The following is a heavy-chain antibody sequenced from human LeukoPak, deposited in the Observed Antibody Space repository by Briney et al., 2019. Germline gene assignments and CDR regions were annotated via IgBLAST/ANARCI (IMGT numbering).Heavy chain of an antibody. D-gene: IGHD3-10*02. CDR1: GFSFGSFS. J-gene: IGHJ4*02. CDR3: ARTRTYVRH. Sequence: GGSLRLSCAASGFSFGSFSMGWVRQAPGKGLEYVAHIKEDESEIFYVDSVKGRFTISRDNAKNSLYLQMNSLGAEDTAIYYCARTRTYVRHWGQGALVTVSS. V-gene: IGHV3-7*01. CDR2: IKEDESEI.